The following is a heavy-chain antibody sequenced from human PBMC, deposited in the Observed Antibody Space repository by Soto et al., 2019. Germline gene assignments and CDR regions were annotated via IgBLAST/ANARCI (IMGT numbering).Heavy chain of an antibody. CDR1: GGSISGYY. J-gene: IGHJ4*02. Sequence: SETLSLTCTVSGGSISGYYWSWIRQPPGKGLEWIGYIYYTGSTNYNPSLKTRVTISIDTSQNRFSLKLTSVTAADTAVYYCARENDRYTTYEIDYWGQGTLVTVSS. D-gene: IGHD3-16*02. CDR3: ARENDRYTTYEIDY. CDR2: IYYTGST. V-gene: IGHV4-59*01.